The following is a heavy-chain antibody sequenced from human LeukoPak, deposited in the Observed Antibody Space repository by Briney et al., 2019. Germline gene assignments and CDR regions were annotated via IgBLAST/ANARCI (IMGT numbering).Heavy chain of an antibody. D-gene: IGHD3-10*01. CDR2: IHSAGTA. CDR3: AREGYGSGTYRQLDY. V-gene: IGHV4-4*07. Sequence: SETLSLTCSVSGGSINSDFWSWIRQPAGMGLEWIGRIHSAGTANYNASLKNRVTMSLDTSKNQFSLNLSSVTAADTAVYSCAREGYGSGTYRQLDYWGQGTLVTVSS. CDR1: GGSINSDF. J-gene: IGHJ4*02.